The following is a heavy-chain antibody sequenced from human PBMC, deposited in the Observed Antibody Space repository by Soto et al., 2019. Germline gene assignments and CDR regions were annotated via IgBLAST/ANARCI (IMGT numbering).Heavy chain of an antibody. CDR3: AKDRGEIAAQPPARSYGMDV. CDR1: GFSFSSYA. V-gene: IGHV3-23*01. Sequence: GGSLRLSCVASGFSFSSYAMSWVRQAPGKGLEWVSVISGSGGSTYYADSVKGRFTVSRDSSKNTLYLQMNRLRAEDTAVYYCAKDRGEIAAQPPARSYGMDVWGQGTTVTVSS. D-gene: IGHD6-6*01. J-gene: IGHJ6*02. CDR2: ISGSGGST.